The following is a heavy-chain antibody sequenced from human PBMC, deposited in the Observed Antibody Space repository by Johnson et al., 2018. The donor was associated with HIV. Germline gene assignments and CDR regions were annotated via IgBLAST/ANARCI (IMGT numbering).Heavy chain of an antibody. Sequence: QVQLVESGGGVVQPGGSLRLSCAASGFTFSSYGMHWVRQAPGKGLEWVAFIRYDGSNKYYADSVKGRFTISKDNSKNTLYLQMKSRRAEDTAVYYCASPRHSSCGGAFDILVQGTMVPVSS. CDR1: GFTFSSYG. V-gene: IGHV3-30*02. D-gene: IGHD6-19*01. J-gene: IGHJ3*02. CDR2: IRYDGSNK. CDR3: ASPRHSSCGGAFDI.